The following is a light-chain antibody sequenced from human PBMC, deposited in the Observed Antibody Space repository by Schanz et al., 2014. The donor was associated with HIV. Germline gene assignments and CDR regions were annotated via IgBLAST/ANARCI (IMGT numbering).Light chain of an antibody. Sequence: EIVMTQSPATLSVSPGERVTLSCRASQTVSSSLAWYQQSRGKAPRLLIYGASTRATDVPARFSGSGSGTEFTLTISSLEPEDFAVDYCQQRSNWRQFTFGQGTKLES. CDR3: QQRSNWRQFT. V-gene: IGKV3-15*01. CDR1: QTVSSS. J-gene: IGKJ2*01. CDR2: GAS.